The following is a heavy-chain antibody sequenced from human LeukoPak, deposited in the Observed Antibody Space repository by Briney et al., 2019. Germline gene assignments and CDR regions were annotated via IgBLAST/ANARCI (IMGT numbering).Heavy chain of an antibody. D-gene: IGHD4-17*01. V-gene: IGHV3-74*01. CDR2: INTDGSST. J-gene: IGHJ5*02. CDR3: AKGVSTVRRPNNWFDP. CDR1: GFTFSSYW. Sequence: GGSLRLSSAAYGFTFSSYWMHWVRQAPGKGLVWVSRINTDGSSTSYADSVKGRFTISRDNAKNTLYLQMNSLRAEDTAVYYCAKGVSTVRRPNNWFDPWGEGTLVTVSS.